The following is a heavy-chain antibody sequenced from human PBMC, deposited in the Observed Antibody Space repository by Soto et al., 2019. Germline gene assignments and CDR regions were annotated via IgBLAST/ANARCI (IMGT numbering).Heavy chain of an antibody. Sequence: QVQLQESGPGLVKPPGTLALSCAVSDGSITNNTWCTWVRQPAGKGLEWIEGMPDDGTTNYNPSLKSRVTISVDKSKNNFYLRLSSVSAAETAVSHCARGVYGSGGYVMDDWGQGTTVAVS. V-gene: IGHV4-4*03. CDR1: DGSITNNTW. CDR3: ARGVYGSGGYVMDD. J-gene: IGHJ6*02. D-gene: IGHD3-10*01. CDR2: MPDDGTT.